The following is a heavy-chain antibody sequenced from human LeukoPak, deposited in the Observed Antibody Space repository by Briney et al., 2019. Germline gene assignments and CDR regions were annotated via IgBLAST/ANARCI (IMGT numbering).Heavy chain of an antibody. Sequence: SETLSLTCTVSGGPISSGGYYWSWIRQHPGKGLEWIGYIYYSGSTYYNPSLKSRVTISVDTSKNQFSLKLSSVTAADTAVYYCARVSAFGVVLDYWGQGTLVTVSS. CDR3: ARVSAFGVVLDY. V-gene: IGHV4-31*03. D-gene: IGHD3-3*01. CDR1: GGPISSGGYY. J-gene: IGHJ4*02. CDR2: IYYSGST.